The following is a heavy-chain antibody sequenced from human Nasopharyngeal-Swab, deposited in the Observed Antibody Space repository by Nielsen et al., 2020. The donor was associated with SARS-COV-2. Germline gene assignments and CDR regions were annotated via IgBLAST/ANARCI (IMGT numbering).Heavy chain of an antibody. CDR2: TYYRSKWYN. CDR3: ARGEDGGFDDAFDI. CDR1: GDSVSRKSAA. J-gene: IGHJ3*02. D-gene: IGHD3-10*01. V-gene: IGHV6-1*01. Sequence: SETLSLTCAISGDSVSRKSAAWNWVRQSPSRGLEWLGRTYYRSKWYNDYAVSVKSRITINPDTSKNQFSLQLNSVTPEDTAVYYCARGEDGGFDDAFDIWGQGTMVTVSS.